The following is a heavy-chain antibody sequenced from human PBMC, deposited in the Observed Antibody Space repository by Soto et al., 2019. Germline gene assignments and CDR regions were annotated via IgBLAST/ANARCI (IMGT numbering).Heavy chain of an antibody. Sequence: GGSLRLSGAASGFTLSSYAMSWVRQSPGKGLEWVSAISGSGGSTYYADSVKGRFTISRDNSKNTLYLQMNSLRAEDTAVYYCAKPYSSSTPYFDYWGQGTLVTVSS. D-gene: IGHD6-6*01. CDR3: AKPYSSSTPYFDY. CDR2: ISGSGGST. J-gene: IGHJ4*02. V-gene: IGHV3-23*01. CDR1: GFTLSSYA.